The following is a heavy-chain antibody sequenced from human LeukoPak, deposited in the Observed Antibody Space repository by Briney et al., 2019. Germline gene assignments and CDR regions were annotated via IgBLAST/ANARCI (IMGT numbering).Heavy chain of an antibody. V-gene: IGHV3-23*01. Sequence: PGGSLRLSCAASGFTFSSYAMSWVRQAPGKGLEWVSAISGSGGSTYYADSVKGRFTISRDNYKNTLYLQMNSLRAEDTAVYYCAKNIYDYVWGSYRYAPGYYFDYWGQGTLVTVSS. CDR2: ISGSGGST. D-gene: IGHD3-16*02. CDR3: AKNIYDYVWGSYRYAPGYYFDY. CDR1: GFTFSSYA. J-gene: IGHJ4*02.